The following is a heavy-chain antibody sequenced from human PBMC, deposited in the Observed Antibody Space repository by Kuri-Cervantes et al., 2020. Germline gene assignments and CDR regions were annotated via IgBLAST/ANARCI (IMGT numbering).Heavy chain of an antibody. CDR2: IGTAGDT. V-gene: IGHV3-13*01. J-gene: IGHJ2*01. D-gene: IGHD3-22*01. Sequence: GESLKISCAASGFTFSSYDMHWVRQATGKGLEWVSAIGTAGDTYYPGSVKGRFTISRENAKNSLYLQMNSLRAGDTAVYYCARDRGSSGYYPPWYFDLWGRGTLVTVSS. CDR3: ARDRGSSGYYPPWYFDL. CDR1: GFTFSSYD.